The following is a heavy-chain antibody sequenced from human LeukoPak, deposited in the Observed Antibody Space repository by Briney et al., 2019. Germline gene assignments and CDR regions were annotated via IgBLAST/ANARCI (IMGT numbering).Heavy chain of an antibody. CDR3: ARDRSSYYDILTGYFDY. Sequence: PSETLSLTCTVSGGSISSSSYYWGWIRQPPGKGLEWIGSIYYSGSTYYNPSLKSRVTISVDTSKNQFSLKLSSVTAADTAVYYCARDRSSYYDILTGYFDYWGQGTLVTVSS. J-gene: IGHJ4*02. V-gene: IGHV4-39*07. CDR1: GGSISSSSYY. D-gene: IGHD3-9*01. CDR2: IYYSGST.